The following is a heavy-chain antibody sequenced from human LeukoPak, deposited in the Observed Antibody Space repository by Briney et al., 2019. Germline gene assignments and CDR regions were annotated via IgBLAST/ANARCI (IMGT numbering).Heavy chain of an antibody. J-gene: IGHJ6*03. CDR2: IKQDGSEE. CDR3: AREERYYDILTTYYRDYYYYYMDV. V-gene: IGHV3-7*01. D-gene: IGHD3-9*01. Sequence: GGSLRLSCAASGFTFSSYWMCWVRQAPGKGLEWVANIKQDGSEEYYVDSVKGRFTISRDNAKNSLYLQMNSLRAEDTAVYYCAREERYYDILTTYYRDYYYYYMDVWGKGTTVTVSS. CDR1: GFTFSSYW.